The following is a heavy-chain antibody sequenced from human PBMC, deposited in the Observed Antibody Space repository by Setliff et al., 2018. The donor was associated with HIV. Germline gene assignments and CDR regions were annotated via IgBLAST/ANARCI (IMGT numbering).Heavy chain of an antibody. CDR3: AKDPGAGGWSYFEY. D-gene: IGHD2-15*01. J-gene: IGHJ4*02. CDR2: IRSDGSNT. V-gene: IGHV3-30*02. Sequence: PGGSLRLSCITSGFTFSSHGMQWVRQAPGKGLEWVAFIRSDGSNTYYRDSVKGRFTISRDNSKNTLHLQMNSVRDEDTAVYYCAKDPGAGGWSYFEYWGRGAQVTVSS. CDR1: GFTFSSHG.